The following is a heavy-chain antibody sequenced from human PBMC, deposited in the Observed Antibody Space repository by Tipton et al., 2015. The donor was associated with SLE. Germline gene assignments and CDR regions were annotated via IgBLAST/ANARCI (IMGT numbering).Heavy chain of an antibody. D-gene: IGHD4-17*01. V-gene: IGHV4-59*08. CDR3: ARVEDGDYLSS. J-gene: IGHJ4*02. CDR2: IYYSGST. CDR1: GGSISSYY. Sequence: GLVKPSETLSLTCTVSGGSISSYYWSWIRQPPGKGLEWIGYIYYSGSTNYNPSLKSRVTISVDTSKNQFSLKLSSVTAADTAVYYCARVEDGDYLSSWGQGTLVTVSS.